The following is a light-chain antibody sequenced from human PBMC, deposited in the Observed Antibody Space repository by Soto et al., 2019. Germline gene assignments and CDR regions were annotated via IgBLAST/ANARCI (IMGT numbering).Light chain of an antibody. Sequence: DIQMTQSPSTLSASIGDRVTITCRASQSIGTWLAWYQQKPGTAPKLLIYDVSGLQGGVPSRFSGSGSGTGFTLPIRRPEPCDLATYFCQEDYTYYRTFGQGTKVEFK. CDR3: QEDYTYYRT. CDR1: QSIGTW. CDR2: DVS. J-gene: IGKJ1*01. V-gene: IGKV1-5*01.